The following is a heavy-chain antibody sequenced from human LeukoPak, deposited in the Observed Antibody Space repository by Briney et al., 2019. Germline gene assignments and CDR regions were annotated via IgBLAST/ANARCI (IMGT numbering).Heavy chain of an antibody. CDR2: ISAGGNSP. CDR3: AKFQINNWHSCFDP. Sequence: GGSLRLSCAASGFTFNNYAMTWVRQTPGKGLEWVSGISAGGNSPYYADSVKGRFTISRDNSKNTLYLQMNSLRVEDTAIYYCAKFQINNWHSCFDPWGQGTLLTVSS. CDR1: GFTFNNYA. V-gene: IGHV3-23*01. D-gene: IGHD1-1*01. J-gene: IGHJ5*02.